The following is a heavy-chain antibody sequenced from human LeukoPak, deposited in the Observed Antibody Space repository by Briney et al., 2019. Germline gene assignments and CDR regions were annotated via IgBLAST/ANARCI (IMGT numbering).Heavy chain of an antibody. D-gene: IGHD6-13*01. J-gene: IGHJ5*02. Sequence: SETLSLTCAVYGGSFSGYYWSWIRQPPGKGLGWIGEINHSGSTNYNPSLRSRVTISVDTSKNQFSLKLSSVTAADTAVYYCARKEAAAVYWFDPWGQGTLVTVSS. V-gene: IGHV4-34*01. CDR2: INHSGST. CDR1: GGSFSGYY. CDR3: ARKEAAAVYWFDP.